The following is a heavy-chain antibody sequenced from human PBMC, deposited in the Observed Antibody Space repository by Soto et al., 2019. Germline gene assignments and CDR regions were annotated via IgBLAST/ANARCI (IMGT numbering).Heavy chain of an antibody. Sequence: QVQLQESGLRLVKPSGTLSLTCAVSGGSITSSNWWTWVRQAPGKGLEWIGEIHHSGSTNNNPSLKGGYTISTANSNTHCSLTLRTVTAADMAVYYCAAHAGNTYGPLDYWGQGTLVTVSS. CDR2: IHHSGST. D-gene: IGHD5-18*01. J-gene: IGHJ4*02. CDR1: GGSITSSNW. CDR3: AAHAGNTYGPLDY. V-gene: IGHV4-4*02.